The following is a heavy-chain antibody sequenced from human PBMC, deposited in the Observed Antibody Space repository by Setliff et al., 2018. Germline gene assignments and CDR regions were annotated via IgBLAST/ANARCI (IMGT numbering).Heavy chain of an antibody. J-gene: IGHJ4*02. CDR3: AKSYGSGSYRPLFDY. CDR2: ISNSGGST. Sequence: ESLRLSCAASGFTFSSYAMSWVRQAPGKGLEWVSSISNSGGSTFYADSVKGRFTISRDNSKNTLYVQMNSLRAEDTAVYYCAKSYGSGSYRPLFDYWGQGTLVTVSS. D-gene: IGHD3-10*01. V-gene: IGHV3-23*01. CDR1: GFTFSSYA.